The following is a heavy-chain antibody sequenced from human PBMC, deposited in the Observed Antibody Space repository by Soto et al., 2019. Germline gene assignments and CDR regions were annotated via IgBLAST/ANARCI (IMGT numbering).Heavy chain of an antibody. J-gene: IGHJ6*02. CDR2: IWHDGNNK. CDR1: GFTFSTYS. CDR3: ASDLVGASDSYGLDV. V-gene: IGHV3-33*08. D-gene: IGHD1-26*01. Sequence: GGSLRLSCAASGFTFSTYSINWVRQAPGKGLEWVAIIWHDGNNKYYADSVRGRFIISRDNSKNRLYLQMNSLRAEDTAVYYCASDLVGASDSYGLDVWGQGTPVTVSS.